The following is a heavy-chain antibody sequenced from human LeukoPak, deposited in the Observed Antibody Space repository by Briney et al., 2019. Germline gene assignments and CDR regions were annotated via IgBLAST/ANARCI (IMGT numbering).Heavy chain of an antibody. D-gene: IGHD2/OR15-2a*01. CDR3: AKLSRTLPVDY. CDR2: IHYDGSIK. J-gene: IGHJ4*02. Sequence: SGGSLRLSCGASGFTFSAYGMHWVRHAPGKGLEWVAFIHYDGSIKSYADSVKGRFTISRDNSNNTLYLQMNGLTTEDTAVYYCAKLSRTLPVDYWGQGTLVTVSS. CDR1: GFTFSAYG. V-gene: IGHV3-30*02.